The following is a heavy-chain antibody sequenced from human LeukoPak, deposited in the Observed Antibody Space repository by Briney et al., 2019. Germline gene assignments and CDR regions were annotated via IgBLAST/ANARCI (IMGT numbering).Heavy chain of an antibody. J-gene: IGHJ4*02. Sequence: PSETLSLTCSVSGSSISRDYYWGWVRQPPGKGLEWIGSIKHRGRSYYNPSLKSRVTISVDTSKNQFSLQLSSVTAADTAVYYCAKGIGATSIDYWGQGILVTVSS. V-gene: IGHV4-38-2*02. CDR2: IKHRGRS. CDR1: GSSISRDYY. CDR3: AKGIGATSIDY. D-gene: IGHD2-15*01.